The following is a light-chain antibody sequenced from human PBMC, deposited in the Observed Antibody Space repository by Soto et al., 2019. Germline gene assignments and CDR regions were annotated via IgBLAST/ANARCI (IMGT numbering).Light chain of an antibody. J-gene: IGKJ1*01. CDR3: QQYGSSPWT. Sequence: EIVSTQSPGTLSLSPGERATLSCRASQSVSSNYLAWYQQKTGQTPRLLIYIASSRAPGIPDRFSGSGSGTHFTLTISRVEPEDFAVYYCQQYGSSPWTFGQGTKVEIK. V-gene: IGKV3-20*01. CDR1: QSVSSNY. CDR2: IAS.